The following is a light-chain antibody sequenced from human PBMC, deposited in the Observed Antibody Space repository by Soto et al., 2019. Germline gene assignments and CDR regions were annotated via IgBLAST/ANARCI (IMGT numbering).Light chain of an antibody. CDR2: GAS. CDR3: QQYGALPR. Sequence: DIVLTQSPGTLSSSPGERATLSCRASQSVTSSYLAWYLHKPGQAPRLLIYGASSRATGIPDRFSGSGSGTDFTLTISRLEPEDFAVYFCQQYGALPRFGQGTRLEIK. CDR1: QSVTSSY. V-gene: IGKV3-20*01. J-gene: IGKJ5*01.